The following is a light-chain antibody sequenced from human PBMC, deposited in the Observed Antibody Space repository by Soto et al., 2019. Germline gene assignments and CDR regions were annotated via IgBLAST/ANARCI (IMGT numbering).Light chain of an antibody. Sequence: QSVLTQPASVSGSPGQSIAISCTGTITDVGGFNYVSWYQHHPGKAPKLMIYEVNNRPSGVSNRFSGSKSGNTASLIISGLQAEDEADYYCSSFTTSATRVFGGGTKLTVL. J-gene: IGLJ2*01. V-gene: IGLV2-14*01. CDR2: EVN. CDR3: SSFTTSATRV. CDR1: ITDVGGFNY.